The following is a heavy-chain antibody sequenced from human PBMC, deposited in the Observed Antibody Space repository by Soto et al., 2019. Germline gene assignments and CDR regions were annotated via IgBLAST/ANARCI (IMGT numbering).Heavy chain of an antibody. J-gene: IGHJ4*02. D-gene: IGHD2-2*01. CDR2: ISGSGGST. CDR1: GFTFSSYA. CDR3: AKGRKVAPAYYFDY. V-gene: IGHV3-23*01. Sequence: PGGSLTLSCAASGFTFSSYAMSWVRQAPGTGLEWVSAISGSGGSTYYADSVKGRFTISRDNTKNTLYLQMNSLRAEDTAVYYCAKGRKVAPAYYFDYWGQGTLVTVSS.